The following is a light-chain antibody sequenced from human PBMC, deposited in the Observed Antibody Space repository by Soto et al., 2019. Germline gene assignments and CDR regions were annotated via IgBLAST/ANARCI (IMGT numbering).Light chain of an antibody. CDR1: QNTW. V-gene: IGKV1-5*01. J-gene: IGKJ2*01. CDR3: QQYDGH. Sequence: DIPMTQSPSTVSASVGDRVTITCRASQNTWLAWYQQKPGKAPRVLIYDASSLQSGVPSRFSGSGSGTEFTLTISSLEPDDFATYYCQQYDGHFGQGTKLEIK. CDR2: DAS.